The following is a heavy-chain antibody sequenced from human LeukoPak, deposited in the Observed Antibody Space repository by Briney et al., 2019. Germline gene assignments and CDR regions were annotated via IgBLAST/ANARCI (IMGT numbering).Heavy chain of an antibody. D-gene: IGHD6-13*01. Sequence: PSETLSLTCTVSGGSIRSYYWSWIRQPPGKGLEGIGYIYYSWSTNYNPSLKSRVTISVDTSKNQFSLKLSSVTAADTAVYYCARVKFPGYSSSSGRGAFDIWGQGTMVTVSS. J-gene: IGHJ3*02. V-gene: IGHV4-59*01. CDR1: GGSIRSYY. CDR2: IYYSWST. CDR3: ARVKFPGYSSSSGRGAFDI.